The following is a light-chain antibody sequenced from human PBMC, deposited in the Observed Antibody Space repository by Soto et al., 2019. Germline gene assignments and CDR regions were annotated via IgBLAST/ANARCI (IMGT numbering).Light chain of an antibody. V-gene: IGKV3-20*01. CDR3: QQYGSSLMYT. CDR1: QSVSSSY. CDR2: GAS. Sequence: EIVLTQSPGTLSLSPGERATLSCRASQSVSSSYLAWYQQKPGQAHRLLISGASSRATGIPDRFSGSGSWTDFTLTISRLEPEDFSVYYCQQYGSSLMYTFGQGTKLEIK. J-gene: IGKJ2*01.